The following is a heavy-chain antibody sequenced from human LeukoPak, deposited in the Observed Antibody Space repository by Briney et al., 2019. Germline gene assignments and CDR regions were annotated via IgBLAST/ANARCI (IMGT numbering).Heavy chain of an antibody. CDR3: AKDFMRSGYYQPFDY. V-gene: IGHV3-23*01. CDR1: GFTFSSYA. CDR2: ISGSGGST. D-gene: IGHD3-3*01. J-gene: IGHJ4*02. Sequence: PGGSLRLSCAASGFTFSSYAMSWVRQALGRGLDRVSAISGSGGSTYYADSVKGRFTISRDNSKNTLYLQMNSLRAEDTAVYYCAKDFMRSGYYQPFDYWGQGTLVTVSS.